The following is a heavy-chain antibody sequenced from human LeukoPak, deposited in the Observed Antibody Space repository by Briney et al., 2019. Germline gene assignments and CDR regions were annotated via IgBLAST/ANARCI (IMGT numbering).Heavy chain of an antibody. CDR3: ASRDCSSTSCPLDP. D-gene: IGHD2-2*01. V-gene: IGHV1-2*02. Sequence: ASVKVSCKASGYTFTGYYMHWVRQAPGQGLEWMGWINPNSGGTNYAQKFQGRVTMTRDTSIGAAYMELSRLRSEDTAVYYCASRDCSSTSCPLDPWGQGTLVTVSS. J-gene: IGHJ5*02. CDR1: GYTFTGYY. CDR2: INPNSGGT.